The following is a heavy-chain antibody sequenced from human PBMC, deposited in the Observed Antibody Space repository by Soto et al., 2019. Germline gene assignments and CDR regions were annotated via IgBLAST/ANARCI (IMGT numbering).Heavy chain of an antibody. J-gene: IGHJ4*02. CDR2: ITNSGDNT. CDR3: AKDRLRWGHDY. Sequence: EVQLLESGGGLVLPGGSLGLSCTASGFTFSNYAMSWVRQAPGKGLEWVSTITNSGDNTYSADSVKGRLTISRDNSKNALYLQMNNLRAEDTAVYYCAKDRLRWGHDYWGQGTLVTVSS. V-gene: IGHV3-23*01. D-gene: IGHD4-17*01. CDR1: GFTFSNYA.